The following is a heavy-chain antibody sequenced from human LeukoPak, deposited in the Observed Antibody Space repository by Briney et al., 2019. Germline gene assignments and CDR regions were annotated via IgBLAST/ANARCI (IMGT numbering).Heavy chain of an antibody. Sequence: GGSLRLSCAASGFTVSSNYMSWVRQAPGKGLEWVSVIYSGGSTYYADSVKGRFTISRENSKNTLCLQMNTLKPEDTAVYYCARAVIQLWHGGYFDYWGQGTLVTVSS. V-gene: IGHV3-66*02. CDR2: IYSGGST. J-gene: IGHJ4*02. D-gene: IGHD5-18*01. CDR3: ARAVIQLWHGGYFDY. CDR1: GFTVSSNY.